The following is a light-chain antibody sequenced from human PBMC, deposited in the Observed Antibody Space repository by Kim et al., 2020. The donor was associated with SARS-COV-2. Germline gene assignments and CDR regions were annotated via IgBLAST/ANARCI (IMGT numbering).Light chain of an antibody. V-gene: IGLV4-60*03. CDR1: SGHSSYI. J-gene: IGLJ3*02. Sequence: SSVKLTCTLSSGHSSYIIAWHQQQPGKAPRYLMKLEGSGTYNKGSGVPDRFSGSSSGADRYLIISDLQSEDEADYYCETWDTKTWVFGGGTQLTVL. CDR3: ETWDTKTWV. CDR2: LEGSGTY.